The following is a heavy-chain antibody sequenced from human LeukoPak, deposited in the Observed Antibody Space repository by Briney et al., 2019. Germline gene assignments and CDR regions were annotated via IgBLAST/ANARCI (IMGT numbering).Heavy chain of an antibody. CDR1: GGSISSSSYY. J-gene: IGHJ6*02. CDR3: ARLRDGMDV. V-gene: IGHV4-39*01. CDR2: IYYSGST. Sequence: SETLSLTCTVSGGSISSSSYYWGWIRQPPGKGLEWIGSIYYSGSTYYNPSLKSRVAISIDTSKNQFSLKVSSVTAADTAVYYCARLRDGMDVWGQGTTVTVSS.